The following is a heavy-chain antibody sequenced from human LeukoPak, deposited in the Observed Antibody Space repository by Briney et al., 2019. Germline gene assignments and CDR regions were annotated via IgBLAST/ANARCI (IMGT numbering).Heavy chain of an antibody. CDR3: AKDRKQQLVGSLDY. Sequence: GGSLRLSCAASGFTFSSYAMSWVRQAPGKGLEWVSAISGSGGSTYYADSVKGRFTISRDNSKNTLYLQMNSLRAEDTAIYYCAKDRKQQLVGSLDYWGQGTLVTVSS. CDR2: ISGSGGST. V-gene: IGHV3-23*01. J-gene: IGHJ4*02. D-gene: IGHD6-13*01. CDR1: GFTFSSYA.